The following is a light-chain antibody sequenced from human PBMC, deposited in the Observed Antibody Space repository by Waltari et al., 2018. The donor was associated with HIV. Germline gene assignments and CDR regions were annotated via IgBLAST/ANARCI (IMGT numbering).Light chain of an antibody. CDR1: SSNIRRTC. Sequence: QSALAQPPSASDLPGQRVTISCSGNSSNIRRTCVYWYQQIAGKAPKLLVYRNDRRPSGVADRFAGSRSGTSASLVISDRRGEDEADYYCASWDDVLSGHVFGSGTTVSVL. CDR2: RND. V-gene: IGLV1-47*01. CDR3: ASWDDVLSGHV. J-gene: IGLJ1*01.